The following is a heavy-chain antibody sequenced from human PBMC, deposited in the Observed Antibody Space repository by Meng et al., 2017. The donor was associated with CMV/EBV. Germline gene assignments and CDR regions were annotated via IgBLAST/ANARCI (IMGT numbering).Heavy chain of an antibody. D-gene: IGHD1-26*01. Sequence: VLRVQSGVEAKKTGASVKVSCKRSGYTLTSYYMQWVRQAPGQGLEWMGIINPSGGSTSYAQKFQGRVTMTRETSTSTVYMELSSLRSEDTAVYYCARESGSVGDYWGQGTLVTVSS. CDR3: ARESGSVGDY. V-gene: IGHV1-46*01. CDR2: INPSGGST. CDR1: GYTLTSYY. J-gene: IGHJ4*02.